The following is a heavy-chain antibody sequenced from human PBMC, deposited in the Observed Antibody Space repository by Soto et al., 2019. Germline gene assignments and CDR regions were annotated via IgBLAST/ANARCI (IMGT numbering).Heavy chain of an antibody. CDR1: GGTFSSYA. D-gene: IGHD5-12*01. CDR3: ARDLGDRDGYNFGGY. J-gene: IGHJ4*02. CDR2: IIPIFGTA. V-gene: IGHV1-69*13. Sequence: ASVKVSCKASGGTFSSYAISWVRQAPGQGLEWMGGIIPIFGTANYAQKFQGRVTITADESTSTAYMELSSLRSEDTAVYYCARDLGDRDGYNFGGYWGQGTLVTVSS.